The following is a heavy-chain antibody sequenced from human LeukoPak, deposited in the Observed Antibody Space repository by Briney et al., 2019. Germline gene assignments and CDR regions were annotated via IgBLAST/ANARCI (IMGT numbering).Heavy chain of an antibody. J-gene: IGHJ4*02. CDR1: GFTFSSYA. D-gene: IGHD3-16*02. Sequence: HAGGSLRLSCAASGFTFSSYAMSWVRQAPGKGLGWVSAISGSGGSTYYADSVKGRFTISRDNSKNTLYLQMNSLRAEDTAVYYCAKDGVYYDYVWGSYRPFPFDYWGQGTLVTVSS. V-gene: IGHV3-23*01. CDR3: AKDGVYYDYVWGSYRPFPFDY. CDR2: ISGSGGST.